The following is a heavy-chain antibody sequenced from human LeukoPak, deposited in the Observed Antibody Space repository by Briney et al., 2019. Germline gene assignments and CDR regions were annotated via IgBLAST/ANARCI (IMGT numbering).Heavy chain of an antibody. CDR1: GFTFSSYA. CDR2: ISGSGGST. Sequence: PGGSLRLSCAASGFTFSSYAMSWVRQAPGKGLEWVSAISGSGGSTYYADSVKGRFTISRDNSKNTLYLQMNSLRAEDTAVYYCAVYSSGRDGYFDYWGQGTLVTVSS. J-gene: IGHJ4*02. V-gene: IGHV3-23*01. CDR3: AVYSSGRDGYFDY. D-gene: IGHD6-19*01.